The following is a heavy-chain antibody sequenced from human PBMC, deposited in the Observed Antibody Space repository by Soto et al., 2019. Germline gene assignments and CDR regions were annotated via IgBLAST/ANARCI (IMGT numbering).Heavy chain of an antibody. CDR2: MFPGDSDT. CDR3: ARVPDSSLGTMDV. CDR1: GYSFTTYW. J-gene: IGHJ6*02. D-gene: IGHD6-19*01. V-gene: IGHV5-51*03. Sequence: PGKSLKISCKGSGYSFTTYWIGWVRQLPGQGLEWMGVMFPGDSDTRYSPSFQGQVTMSADPSTNTAYLEWSSLKAADSAMYYCARVPDSSLGTMDVWGQGTTVTVSS.